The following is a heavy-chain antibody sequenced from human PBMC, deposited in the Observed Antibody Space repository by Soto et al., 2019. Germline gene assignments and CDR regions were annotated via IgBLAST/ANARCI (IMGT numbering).Heavy chain of an antibody. CDR3: VKQAHGLDGVAFDY. CDR1: GFIFSSST. D-gene: IGHD2-15*01. J-gene: IGHJ4*02. V-gene: IGHV3-21*04. Sequence: EVQLVESGGGLVKPGGSLRLSCIGSGFIFSSSTMTWVRQAPGKGLEWVSSISSSSAYIYNADSLKGRFTISRDNSKNTLFLQMGSLRPEDTAIYYCVKQAHGLDGVAFDYWGQGTQVTVAS. CDR2: ISSSSAYI.